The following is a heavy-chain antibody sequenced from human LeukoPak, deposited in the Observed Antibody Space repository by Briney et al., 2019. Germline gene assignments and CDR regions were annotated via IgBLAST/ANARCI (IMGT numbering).Heavy chain of an antibody. Sequence: GESLKISCKGSGYSFTSYWIGWVRQTPGKGPEWMGIIYPGDSDTRYSPSFQGQVTISADKSISTAYLQWSSLKASDTAMYYCARGAYCSSTSCAFDYWGQGTLVTVSS. CDR3: ARGAYCSSTSCAFDY. D-gene: IGHD2-2*01. CDR1: GYSFTSYW. J-gene: IGHJ4*02. V-gene: IGHV5-51*01. CDR2: IYPGDSDT.